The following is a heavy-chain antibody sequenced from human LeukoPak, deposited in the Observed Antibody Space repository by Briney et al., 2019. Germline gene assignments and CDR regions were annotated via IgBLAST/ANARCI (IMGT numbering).Heavy chain of an antibody. Sequence: SETLSLTCAVYGGSFSGYYWSWIRQPPGKGLEWIGEINHSGSTNYNPSLKSRVTISVDTSKNQFSLKLSSVAAADTAVYYCARQRVRGVTRYYYYYMDVWGKGTTVTISS. V-gene: IGHV4-34*01. CDR2: INHSGST. J-gene: IGHJ6*03. CDR3: ARQRVRGVTRYYYYYMDV. D-gene: IGHD3-10*01. CDR1: GGSFSGYY.